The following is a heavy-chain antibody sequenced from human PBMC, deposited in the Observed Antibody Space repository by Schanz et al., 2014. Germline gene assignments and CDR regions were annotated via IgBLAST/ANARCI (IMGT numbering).Heavy chain of an antibody. V-gene: IGHV3-9*01. D-gene: IGHD3-10*01. Sequence: EVQLVESGGDLVQPGGSLRLSCSASGFTFSIYAMHWVRQAPGKGLEWVSNIPWNGAAIGYAGSVRGRFTISRDSAKNSLYLQMNSLRPEDTALYYCAKGSRSGSKVMDVWGKGTTVTVSS. CDR3: AKGSRSGSKVMDV. CDR2: IPWNGAAI. J-gene: IGHJ6*03. CDR1: GFTFSIYA.